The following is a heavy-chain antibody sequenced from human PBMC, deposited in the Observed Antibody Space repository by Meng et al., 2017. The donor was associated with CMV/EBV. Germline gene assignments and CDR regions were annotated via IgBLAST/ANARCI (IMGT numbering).Heavy chain of an antibody. D-gene: IGHD1-14*01. CDR2: ISSSSSYI. V-gene: IGHV3-21*01. J-gene: IGHJ4*02. CDR1: GFTFSSYS. Sequence: GESLKISCAASGFTFSSYSMNWVRQAPGKGLEWVSSISSSSSYIYYADSVKGRFTMSRDNAKNSLYLQMNSLRAEDTAVYYCARTIETSTGYWGQGTLVNVSS. CDR3: ARTIETSTGY.